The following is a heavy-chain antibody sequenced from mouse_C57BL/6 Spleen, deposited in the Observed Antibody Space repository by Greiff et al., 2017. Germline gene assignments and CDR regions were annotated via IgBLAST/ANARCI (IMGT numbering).Heavy chain of an antibody. CDR3: ARYYGSSPWFAY. Sequence: DVKLQESGPELVKPGDSVKISCKASGYSFTGYFMNWVMQSHGKSLEWIGRINPYNGDTFYNQKFKGKATLTVDKSSSTAHMELRSLTSEDSAVYYCARYYGSSPWFAYWGQGTLVTVSA. D-gene: IGHD1-1*01. J-gene: IGHJ3*01. V-gene: IGHV1-20*01. CDR2: INPYNGDT. CDR1: GYSFTGYF.